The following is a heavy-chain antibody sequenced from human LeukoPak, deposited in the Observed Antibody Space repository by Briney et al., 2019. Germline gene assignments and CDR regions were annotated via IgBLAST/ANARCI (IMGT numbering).Heavy chain of an antibody. CDR1: GFTFTTYG. CDR3: ARGPGYSYGSGFDY. D-gene: IGHD5-18*01. CDR2: IGAGGTNT. V-gene: IGHV3-23*01. Sequence: GGSLRLSCAASGFTFTTYGMTWVRQAPGKGLEWVSSIGAGGTNTYYADSVKGRFTISRDNSKNTLYLQMNSLRAEDTAVYYCARGPGYSYGSGFDYWGQGTLVTVSS. J-gene: IGHJ4*02.